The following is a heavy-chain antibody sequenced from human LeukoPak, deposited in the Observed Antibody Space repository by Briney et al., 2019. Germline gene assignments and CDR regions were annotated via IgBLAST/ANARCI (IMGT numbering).Heavy chain of an antibody. CDR3: ARVSVYTAMVTPSGFDY. CDR2: ISSSSSYI. J-gene: IGHJ4*02. V-gene: IGHV3-21*01. D-gene: IGHD5-18*01. CDR1: GFTFSSYS. Sequence: PGGSLRLSCAASGFTFSSYSMNWVRQAPGKGLEWVSSISSSSSYIYYADSVKGRFTISRDNAKNSLYLQMNSLRAEDTAVYYCARVSVYTAMVTPSGFDYWGQGTLVTVSS.